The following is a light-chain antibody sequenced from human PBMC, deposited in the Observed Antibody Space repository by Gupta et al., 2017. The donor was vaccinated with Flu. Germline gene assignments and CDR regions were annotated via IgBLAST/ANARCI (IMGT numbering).Light chain of an antibody. CDR3: QQYDRLPQFIPLT. CDR1: EDMSNH. CDR2: DAS. J-gene: IGKJ4*01. Sequence: SASVGDRVIITCRASEDMSNHVNWYKQQPGKAPKRRIYDASNLETGVPSRFSGSGYGKQFTVNVTSLQPEEVATYYCQQYDRLPQFIPLTFGGGTKVEIK. V-gene: IGKV1-33*01.